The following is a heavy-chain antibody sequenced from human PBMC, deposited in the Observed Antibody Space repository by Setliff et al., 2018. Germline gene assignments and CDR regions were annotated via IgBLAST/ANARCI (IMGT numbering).Heavy chain of an antibody. V-gene: IGHV3-30*02. CDR3: AKDKDVRVDYFDY. J-gene: IGHJ4*02. Sequence: GGSLRLSCVASGFAFSTYGMHWVRQAPGRGLEWVASIRYDGSYKQYDDSVKGRFTISRDNSKSTLYLQMNSLRAEDTAIYYCAKDKDVRVDYFDYWGPGTLVTVSS. CDR1: GFAFSTYG. CDR2: IRYDGSYK. D-gene: IGHD3-10*01.